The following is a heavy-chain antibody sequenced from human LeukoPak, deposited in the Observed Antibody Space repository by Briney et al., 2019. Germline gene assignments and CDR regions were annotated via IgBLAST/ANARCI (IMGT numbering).Heavy chain of an antibody. D-gene: IGHD6-19*01. V-gene: IGHV1-2*02. Sequence: GSVKVSCKASGYTFTDYYIHWVRQAPGQGLEWMGWINSNSGGTNYAQNFQGRVTMTRDTSISTAYMEVSRLRSDDTAVYYCAREMGSYSSGWYPDYWGQGTLVTVSS. J-gene: IGHJ4*02. CDR1: GYTFTDYY. CDR2: INSNSGGT. CDR3: AREMGSYSSGWYPDY.